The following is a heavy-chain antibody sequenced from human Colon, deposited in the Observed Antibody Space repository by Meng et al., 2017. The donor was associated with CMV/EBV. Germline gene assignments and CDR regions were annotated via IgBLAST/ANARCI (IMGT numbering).Heavy chain of an antibody. D-gene: IGHD6-19*01. CDR1: GFTFSDYY. CDR2: ISSSGSSI. CDR3: ARSKMRQWLVRDRYFDH. V-gene: IGHV3-11*01. J-gene: IGHJ4*02. Sequence: GESLKISYAASGFTFSDYYMTWIRQAPGKGLEWVSYISSSGSSIYYADSVRGRFTISRDNAKNSLSLQMNSLRAEDTAVYYCARSKMRQWLVRDRYFDHWGQGMLVTVSS.